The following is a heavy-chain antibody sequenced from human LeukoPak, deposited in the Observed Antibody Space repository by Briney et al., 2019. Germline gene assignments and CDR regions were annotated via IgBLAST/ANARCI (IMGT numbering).Heavy chain of an antibody. CDR1: GGSLNSYY. V-gene: IGHV4-59*01. CDR3: ARGLKFYDIFTAYYTFPYFDY. CDR2: IYYSGST. J-gene: IGHJ4*02. D-gene: IGHD3-9*01. Sequence: TSETLSLTCTVSGGSLNSYYWTWIRQPPGKGLEWIGYIYYSGSTNYNPSLKSRVTISVDTSKNQFSLKLSSVTVADTAVYYCARGLKFYDIFTAYYTFPYFDYWGQGTLVTVSS.